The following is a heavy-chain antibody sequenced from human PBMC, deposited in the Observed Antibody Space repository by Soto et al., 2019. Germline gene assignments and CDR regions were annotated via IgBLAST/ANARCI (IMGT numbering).Heavy chain of an antibody. V-gene: IGHV4-38-2*01. CDR2: LYHIGST. D-gene: IGHD2-2*01. CDR3: RSSTSCYDESCVDV. Sequence: PSETLSVSCAFSVYSISIGNYWAWIRQPPVRGLEWIGSLYHIGSTHYNTSLKSRVTISVDASKNHFSLELSSVTAADTAIYYCRSSTSCYDESCVDVWGQGTLVTVSS. CDR1: VYSISIGNY. J-gene: IGHJ6*01.